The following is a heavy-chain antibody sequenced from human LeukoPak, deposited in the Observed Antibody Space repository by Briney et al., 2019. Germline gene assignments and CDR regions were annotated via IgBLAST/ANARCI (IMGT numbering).Heavy chain of an antibody. D-gene: IGHD3-22*01. CDR3: ARDYYDSSDFRPYWYFDL. V-gene: IGHV4-59*01. Sequence: PSETLSLTCTVSGGSISSYYWSWIRQPPGKGLEWIGYIYYSGSTNYNPSLKSRVTISVDTSKNQFSLKLRSVTAADTAVYYCARDYYDSSDFRPYWYFDLWGRGTLVTVSS. CDR2: IYYSGST. J-gene: IGHJ2*01. CDR1: GGSISSYY.